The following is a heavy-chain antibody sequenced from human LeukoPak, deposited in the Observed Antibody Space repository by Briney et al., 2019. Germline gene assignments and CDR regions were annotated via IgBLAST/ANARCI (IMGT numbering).Heavy chain of an antibody. Sequence: PSETLSLTCTVSGGSISSYYWSWIRQPAGKGLEWIGRIYTSGSTNYNPSLKSRVTISVDTSKNQFSLKLSSVTAADTAVYYCARQSGAPWYGSGGFDYWGQGTLVTVSS. CDR2: IYTSGST. CDR1: GGSISSYY. CDR3: ARQSGAPWYGSGGFDY. D-gene: IGHD3-10*01. V-gene: IGHV4-4*07. J-gene: IGHJ4*02.